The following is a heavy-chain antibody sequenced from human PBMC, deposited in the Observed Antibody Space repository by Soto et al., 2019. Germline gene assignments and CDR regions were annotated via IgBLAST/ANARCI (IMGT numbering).Heavy chain of an antibody. D-gene: IGHD5-18*01. CDR2: IYYSGST. CDR1: GGSISSGGYY. J-gene: IGHJ4*02. V-gene: IGHV4-31*03. CDR3: ARGSRIQLWSHFDY. Sequence: SETLSLTCTVSGGSISSGGYYWSWIRQHPGKGLEWIGYIYYSGSTYYNSSLKSRVTISVDTSKNQFSLKLSSVTAADTAVYYCARGSRIQLWSHFDYWGQGTLVTVSS.